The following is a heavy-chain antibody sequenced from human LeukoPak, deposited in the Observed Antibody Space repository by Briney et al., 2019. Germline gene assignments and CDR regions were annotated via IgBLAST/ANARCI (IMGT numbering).Heavy chain of an antibody. CDR1: GGSISSRSYY. V-gene: IGHV4-61*05. CDR2: IYYSGST. J-gene: IGHJ4*02. D-gene: IGHD6-6*01. CDR3: ARNSSSGGGYFDY. Sequence: SETLSLTCTVSGGSISSRSYYWSWIRQPPGKGLEWIGYIYYSGSTNYNPSLKSRVTISVDTSKNQFSLKLSSVTAADTAVYYCARNSSSGGGYFDYWGQGTLVTVSS.